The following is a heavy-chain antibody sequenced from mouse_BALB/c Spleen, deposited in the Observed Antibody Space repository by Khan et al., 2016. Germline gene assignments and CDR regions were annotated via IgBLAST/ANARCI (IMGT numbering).Heavy chain of an antibody. V-gene: IGHV5-6-5*01. CDR1: GFAFSTYA. J-gene: IGHJ3*01. D-gene: IGHD1-1*01. CDR2: IGSGGDT. CDR3: AFITTFAY. Sequence: EVELEESGRGLVKPGGSLKLSCAASGFAFSTYAVSWVRQIPEKNLEWVASIGSGGDTYYADSVRGGFTISRDNARNILYLQMNSLRSADSAMFYCAFITTFAYWGQGTLVTVSA.